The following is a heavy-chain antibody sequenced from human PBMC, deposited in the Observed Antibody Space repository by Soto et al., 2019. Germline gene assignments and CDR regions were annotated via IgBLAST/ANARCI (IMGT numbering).Heavy chain of an antibody. J-gene: IGHJ4*02. Sequence: EVQLVESGGGLVQPGGSLRLSCAASGFTFSSFSMSWVRQAPGKGLEWVSYISSSSSIIYYAGSVKGRFTISRDNAKNSLYLQMNSLRDEDTAVYYCARRESLGAGPFDSWGQGTLVTVSS. CDR2: ISSSSSII. CDR3: ARRESLGAGPFDS. CDR1: GFTFSSFS. D-gene: IGHD6-19*01. V-gene: IGHV3-48*02.